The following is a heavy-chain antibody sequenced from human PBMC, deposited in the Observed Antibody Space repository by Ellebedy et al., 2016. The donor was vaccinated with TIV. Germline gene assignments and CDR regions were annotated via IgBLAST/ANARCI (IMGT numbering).Heavy chain of an antibody. J-gene: IGHJ6*02. CDR1: GITFSTYA. CDR2: ISNDGSNK. Sequence: GGSLRLSXGASGITFSTYAMHWVRQAPGKGLEWVAIISNDGSNKDNADSVKGRFTISRDNSKNTLYLQMNSLRVEDTAVYYCARDRKAGSYYSPTGGSSSPYSHYGMDVWGPGTTVTVSS. D-gene: IGHD3-10*01. CDR3: ARDRKAGSYYSPTGGSSSPYSHYGMDV. V-gene: IGHV3-30*04.